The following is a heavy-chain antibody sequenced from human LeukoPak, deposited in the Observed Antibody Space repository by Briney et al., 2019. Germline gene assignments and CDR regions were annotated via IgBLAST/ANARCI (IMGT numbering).Heavy chain of an antibody. Sequence: PGGSLRLSCAVSGFSFSSFWMSWVRQAPGKGLEWVAHIKQDGSEIFYVDSVKGRFTISRDNAKNSLSLQMNSLRAEDTALYYCARVDEQVDTFDYWGQGTLVTVSS. V-gene: IGHV3-7*01. J-gene: IGHJ4*02. CDR3: ARVDEQVDTFDY. D-gene: IGHD5-18*01. CDR1: GFSFSSFW. CDR2: IKQDGSEI.